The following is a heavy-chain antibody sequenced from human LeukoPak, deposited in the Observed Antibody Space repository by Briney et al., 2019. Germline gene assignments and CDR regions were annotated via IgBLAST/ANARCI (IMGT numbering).Heavy chain of an antibody. CDR3: ASGTRDTYYDILTGLDY. J-gene: IGHJ4*02. V-gene: IGHV1-46*01. CDR1: GYTFTSYY. D-gene: IGHD3-9*01. CDR2: INPSGGST. Sequence: ASVKVSCKASGYTFTSYYMHWVRQAPGQGLEWMEIINPSGGSTSYAQKFQGRVTMTRDTSTSTVYMELSSLRSEDTAVYYCASGTRDTYYDILTGLDYWGQGTLVTVSS.